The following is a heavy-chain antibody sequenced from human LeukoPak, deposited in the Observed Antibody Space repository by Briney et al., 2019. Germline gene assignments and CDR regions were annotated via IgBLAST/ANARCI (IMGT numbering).Heavy chain of an antibody. D-gene: IGHD3-9*01. Sequence: GGSLRLSCAASGFTFSSYEMNWVRQAPGKGLEWVSYISSSGSTIYYAVSVKGRFTISRDNAKNSLYLQMNSLRAEDTAVYYCARDNDDISDYYYYMDVWGKGTTVTVSS. CDR2: ISSSGSTI. J-gene: IGHJ6*03. CDR1: GFTFSSYE. V-gene: IGHV3-48*03. CDR3: ARDNDDISDYYYYMDV.